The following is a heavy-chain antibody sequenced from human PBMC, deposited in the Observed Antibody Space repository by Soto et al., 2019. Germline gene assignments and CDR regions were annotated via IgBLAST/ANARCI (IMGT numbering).Heavy chain of an antibody. Sequence: GGSLRLSCAASGFTFSSYWMHWVRQAPGKGLVWVSRINSDGSSTSYADSVKGRFTISRDNAKNTLYLQMNSLRAEDTAVYYCARGAFYYDILTGFERKYYYYMDVWGKGTTVTVSS. V-gene: IGHV3-74*01. J-gene: IGHJ6*03. CDR2: INSDGSST. D-gene: IGHD3-9*01. CDR3: ARGAFYYDILTGFERKYYYYMDV. CDR1: GFTFSSYW.